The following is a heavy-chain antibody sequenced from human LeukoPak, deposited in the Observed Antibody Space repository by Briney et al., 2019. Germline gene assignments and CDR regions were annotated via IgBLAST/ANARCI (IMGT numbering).Heavy chain of an antibody. CDR3: ARGPMVRGGSIHYWFDP. CDR1: GGNFSSYD. J-gene: IGHJ5*02. CDR2: IISTFGTA. Sequence: SVKVFCKASGGNFSSYDSSVVRHALGQGLEEMGRIISTFGTANYEQKFQGRVTITTDESTSTAYLELSILKSEDTAVYYCARGPMVRGGSIHYWFDPWGRGTLVSVSS. V-gene: IGHV1-69*05. D-gene: IGHD3-10*01.